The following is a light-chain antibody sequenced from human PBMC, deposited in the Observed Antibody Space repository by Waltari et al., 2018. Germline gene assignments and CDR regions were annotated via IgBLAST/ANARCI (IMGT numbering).Light chain of an antibody. J-gene: IGLJ2*01. CDR3: NSYAGRNRLGV. CDR1: SSDVGGYNY. Sequence: QSALTQPPSASGSPGQPVTISCTGTSSDVGGYNYVPWYQQHPGKAPKLIIYEVTKRPSGVPDRFSGSKSGNTASLTVSGLQADDEAEYYCNSYAGRNRLGVFGGGTKVTVL. CDR2: EVT. V-gene: IGLV2-8*01.